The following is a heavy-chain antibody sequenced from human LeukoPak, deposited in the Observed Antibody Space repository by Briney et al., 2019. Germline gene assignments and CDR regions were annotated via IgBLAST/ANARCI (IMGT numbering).Heavy chain of an antibody. D-gene: IGHD6-19*01. CDR2: IGGSGDKT. CDR3: VRRGDASSGWGDHDF. V-gene: IGHV3-23*01. CDR1: GFIFNRNA. J-gene: IGHJ4*02. Sequence: PGGSLRLSCAASGFIFNRNAISWVRQAPRKGLEWVSTIGGSGDKTFYADSVKGRSTISRDNSKNMVHLQMNSLTGEDTALYYCVRRGDASSGWGDHDFWGQGALVTVSS.